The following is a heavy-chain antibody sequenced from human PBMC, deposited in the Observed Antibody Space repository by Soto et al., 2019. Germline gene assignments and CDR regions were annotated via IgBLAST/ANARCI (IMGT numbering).Heavy chain of an antibody. V-gene: IGHV3-23*01. CDR2: ISGSGGST. CDR3: ARSFRAATAFFDY. J-gene: IGHJ4*02. CDR1: GFTFSSYV. D-gene: IGHD2-21*02. Sequence: EVQLLESGGGLVQPGGSLRLSCAASGFTFSSYVMSWVRQAPGKGLEWVSDISGSGGSTYYTDSVKGRFIISRDNSKNTLYLQMNSLRAEDTAVYYCARSFRAATAFFDYWGQGTLVTVSS.